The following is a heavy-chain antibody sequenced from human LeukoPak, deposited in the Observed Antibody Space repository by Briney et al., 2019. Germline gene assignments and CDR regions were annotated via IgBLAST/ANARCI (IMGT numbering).Heavy chain of an antibody. J-gene: IGHJ4*02. Sequence: PGGSLRLSCAASGFTFSSYWMHWVRQAPGKGLVWVSRINGDGSSTSYADSVKGRFTISRDNAKNTLYLQINSLRAEDTAVYYCARTPYSSSWTLGYWGQGTLVTVSS. CDR2: INGDGSST. D-gene: IGHD6-13*01. CDR1: GFTFSSYW. CDR3: ARTPYSSSWTLGY. V-gene: IGHV3-74*01.